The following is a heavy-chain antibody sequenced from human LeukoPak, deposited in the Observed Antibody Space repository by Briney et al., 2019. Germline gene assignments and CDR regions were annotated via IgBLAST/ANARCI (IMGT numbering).Heavy chain of an antibody. Sequence: SGTLSPTCAVSGGSISSSNWWSWVRQPPGKGLEWIGEIYHSGSTNYNPSLKSRVTISVDKSKNQFSLKLSSVTAADTAVYYCASRNYDILTGYWVYFDYWGQGTLVTVSS. D-gene: IGHD3-9*01. J-gene: IGHJ4*02. CDR1: GGSISSSNW. CDR3: ASRNYDILTGYWVYFDY. V-gene: IGHV4-4*02. CDR2: IYHSGST.